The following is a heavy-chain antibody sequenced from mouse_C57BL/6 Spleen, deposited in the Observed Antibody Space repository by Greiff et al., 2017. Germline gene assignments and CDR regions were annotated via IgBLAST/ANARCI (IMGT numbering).Heavy chain of an antibody. Sequence: EVQRVESGGGLVKPGGSLKLSCAASGFTFSDYGMHWVRQAPEKGLEWVAYISSGSSTIYYADTVKGRFTISRDNAKNTLFLQMTSLRSEDTAMYYCARRHYGGYYAMDYWGQGTSGTVSS. CDR1: GFTFSDYG. CDR3: ARRHYGGYYAMDY. D-gene: IGHD1-1*01. J-gene: IGHJ4*01. CDR2: ISSGSSTI. V-gene: IGHV5-17*01.